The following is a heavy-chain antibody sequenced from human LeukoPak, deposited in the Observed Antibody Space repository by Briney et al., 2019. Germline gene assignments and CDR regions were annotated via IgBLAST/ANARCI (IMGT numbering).Heavy chain of an antibody. D-gene: IGHD5-12*01. Sequence: SETLSLTCTVSGGSISSSSYYWGWIRQPPGKGLEWIGSIYYSRSTYYNPSLKSRVTISVDTSKNQFSLKLSSVTAADTAVYYCARRGVATTTDVWGQGTLVTVSS. CDR3: ARRGVATTTDV. CDR1: GGSISSSSYY. V-gene: IGHV4-39*01. J-gene: IGHJ4*02. CDR2: IYYSRST.